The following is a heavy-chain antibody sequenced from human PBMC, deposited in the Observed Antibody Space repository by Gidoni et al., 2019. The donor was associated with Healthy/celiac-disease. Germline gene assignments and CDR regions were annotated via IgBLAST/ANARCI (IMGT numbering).Heavy chain of an antibody. CDR2: INAGNGNT. D-gene: IGHD1-1*01. CDR1: GYPFTSYA. Sequence: VQLVQSGAAVKKPGASVKVSCKASGYPFTSYAMHWVRQAPGQRLEWMGWINAGNGNTKYSQKFQGRVTMTRDTSASTAYMELSSLRSEDTAVYYCARTLVRHYYYYYYMDVWGKGTTVTVSS. J-gene: IGHJ6*03. V-gene: IGHV1-3*01. CDR3: ARTLVRHYYYYYYMDV.